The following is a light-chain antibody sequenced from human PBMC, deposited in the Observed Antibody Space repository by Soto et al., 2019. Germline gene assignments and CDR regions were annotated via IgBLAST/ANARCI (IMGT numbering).Light chain of an antibody. J-gene: IGKJ1*01. CDR3: QQYNSYST. CDR1: QSISTW. Sequence: DIQMTQSPSTLSASVGDRVTITCRASQSISTWLAWYQQKPGKAPKLPIYDASSLESGVPSRFSGSGSGTEFTLTISSLQPEGFASYYCQQYNSYSTFGQGTKVDIK. V-gene: IGKV1-5*01. CDR2: DAS.